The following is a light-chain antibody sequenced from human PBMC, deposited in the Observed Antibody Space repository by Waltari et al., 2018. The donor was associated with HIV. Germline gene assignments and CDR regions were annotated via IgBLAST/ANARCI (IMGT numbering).Light chain of an antibody. CDR2: WAS. CDR3: QQYFSLPAT. J-gene: IGKJ1*01. V-gene: IGKV4-1*01. CDR1: RSLLHSSKNKND. Sequence: DIVMTQSPDSLAVSPGGRATINCRSSRSLLHSSKNKNDLAWYQQKPGQPPKLLIYWASTRQSGVPERFSGSGSGTEFTLTISSLQAEDAAVYYCQQYFSLPATFGQGTKVEIK.